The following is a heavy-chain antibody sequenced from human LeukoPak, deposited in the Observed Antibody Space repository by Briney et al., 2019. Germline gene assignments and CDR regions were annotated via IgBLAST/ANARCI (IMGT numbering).Heavy chain of an antibody. CDR2: IYYSGST. CDR1: GGSISSYY. V-gene: IGHV4-59*12. J-gene: IGHJ5*02. CDR3: ARVLQSRLDP. Sequence: SETLSLTCTVSGGSISSYYWSWIRQPPGKGLEWIGYIYYSGSTNYNPSLKSRVTMSVDTSKNQFSLKLSSVTAADTAVYYCARVLQSRLDPWGQGTLVTVSS. D-gene: IGHD2/OR15-2a*01.